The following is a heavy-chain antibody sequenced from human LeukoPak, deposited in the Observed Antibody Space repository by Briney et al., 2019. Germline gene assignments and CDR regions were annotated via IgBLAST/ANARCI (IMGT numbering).Heavy chain of an antibody. V-gene: IGHV4-59*01. CDR3: ARGYCSGGSCDYRDAAFDI. J-gene: IGHJ3*02. Sequence: KASETLSLTCTVSGGSISSYYWSWIRQPPGKGLEWIGYIYYSGSTNYNPSLKSRVTISVDTSKNQFSLKLSSVTAADTAVYYCARGYCSGGSCDYRDAAFDIWGQGTMVTVSS. CDR1: GGSISSYY. CDR2: IYYSGST. D-gene: IGHD2-15*01.